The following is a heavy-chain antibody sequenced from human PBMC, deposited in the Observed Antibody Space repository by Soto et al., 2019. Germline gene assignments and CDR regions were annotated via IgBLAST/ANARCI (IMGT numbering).Heavy chain of an antibody. CDR3: AGDYGRSDSSGYAYYYYGMDV. CDR1: GFTFSSYW. Sequence: PGGSLRLSCAASGFTFSSYWMSWVRQAPGKGLEWVANIKQDGSEKYYVDSVKGRFTISRDNAKNSLYLQMNSLRAEDTAVYYCAGDYGRSDSSGYAYYYYGMDVWGQGTTVTVSS. V-gene: IGHV3-7*01. CDR2: IKQDGSEK. J-gene: IGHJ6*02. D-gene: IGHD3-22*01.